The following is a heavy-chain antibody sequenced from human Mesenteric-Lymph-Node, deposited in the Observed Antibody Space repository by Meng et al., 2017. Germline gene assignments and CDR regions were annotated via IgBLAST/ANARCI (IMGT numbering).Heavy chain of an antibody. J-gene: IGHJ4*01. CDR3: AKFGFSGWYGGFDY. D-gene: IGHD6-19*01. CDR2: IRASGDST. Sequence: VGSGGGLVRPGGSLRLSCAASGFSFSNHDMAWVRQAPGKGLEWVSAIRASGDSTFYADSVKGRFTISRDNSKSTLYLQMNSLRADDMAVYYCAKFGFSGWYGGFDYWGQGALVTVSS. V-gene: IGHV3-23*04. CDR1: GFSFSNHD.